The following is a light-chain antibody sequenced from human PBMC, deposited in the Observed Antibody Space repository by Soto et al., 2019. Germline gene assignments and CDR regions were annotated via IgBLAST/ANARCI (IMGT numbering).Light chain of an antibody. V-gene: IGKV4-1*01. CDR2: WAS. Sequence: DIVMTQSPDSLAVSLGERATINCKSSQSILYSAKNNNYLAWYQQKPGQPPKLLIYWASTRDSGVPDRFSGSVSGTYFTLTISSLQAEDVPIYYCQQYFSTPFTFGGGTKVEIK. CDR1: QSILYSAKNNNY. J-gene: IGKJ4*01. CDR3: QQYFSTPFT.